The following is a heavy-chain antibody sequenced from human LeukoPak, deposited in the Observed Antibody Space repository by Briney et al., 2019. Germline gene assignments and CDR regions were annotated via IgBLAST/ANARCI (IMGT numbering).Heavy chain of an antibody. J-gene: IGHJ3*02. Sequence: SETLSLTCTVSGGSISGYYWSWIRQPAGKGLEWIGRIYITGSTNYNPSLKSRVTMSVDTSKNQFSLKLSSVTAADAAVYYCARARYVNSFYAFDIWGQGTLVTVSS. CDR1: GGSISGYY. V-gene: IGHV4-4*07. D-gene: IGHD3-9*01. CDR2: IYITGST. CDR3: ARARYVNSFYAFDI.